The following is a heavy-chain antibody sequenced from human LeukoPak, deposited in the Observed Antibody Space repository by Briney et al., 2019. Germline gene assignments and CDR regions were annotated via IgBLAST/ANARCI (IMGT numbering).Heavy chain of an antibody. V-gene: IGHV3-23*01. CDR1: GFTFSSYA. J-gene: IGHJ4*02. CDR2: ISCSGGST. Sequence: GGSLRLSCAASGFTFSSYAMSCVRHAPGKGVEGVSAISCSGGSTYYADSVKGRFTISRDNSENTLYLQMNSLRAEDKAVYYCAKDVSLGYSSSWYGPSYFDYWGQGTLVTVSS. CDR3: AKDVSLGYSSSWYGPSYFDY. D-gene: IGHD6-13*01.